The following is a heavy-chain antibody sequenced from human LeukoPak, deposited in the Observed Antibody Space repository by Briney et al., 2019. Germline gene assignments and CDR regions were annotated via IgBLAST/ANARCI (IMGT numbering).Heavy chain of an antibody. V-gene: IGHV1-69*04. CDR1: GGTFSSYA. Sequence: SVKVSCKASGGTFSSYAISWVRQAPGQGLEWMGRIIPILGIANYAQKFQGRVTITADKSTSTAYMELSSLGSEDTAVYYCARDRGGSGSYYESYWGQGTLVTVSS. J-gene: IGHJ4*02. CDR2: IIPILGIA. CDR3: ARDRGGSGSYYESY. D-gene: IGHD3-10*01.